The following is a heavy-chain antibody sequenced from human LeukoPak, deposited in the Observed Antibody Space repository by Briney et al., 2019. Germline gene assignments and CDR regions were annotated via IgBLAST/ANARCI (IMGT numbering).Heavy chain of an antibody. V-gene: IGHV1-18*01. J-gene: IGHJ3*02. Sequence: GASVKVSCKASGYTFTSYGISWVLQAPGQGLEWMGWISAYNGNTNYAQKLQGRVTMTTDTSTSTAYMELRSLRSDDTAVYYCARDSKDPDWDLDAFDIWGQGTMVTVSS. CDR1: GYTFTSYG. CDR3: ARDSKDPDWDLDAFDI. D-gene: IGHD3-9*01. CDR2: ISAYNGNT.